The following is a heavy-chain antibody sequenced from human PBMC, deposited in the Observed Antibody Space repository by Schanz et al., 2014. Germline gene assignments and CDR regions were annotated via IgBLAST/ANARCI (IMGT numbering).Heavy chain of an antibody. CDR3: AKVVASGPTTGPFDP. CDR2: IWSDGSRT. Sequence: QVQLVESGGGVVQPGGSLRLSCAASGFTFSSYGMHWVRQAPGKGLEWVAFIWSDGSRTYHAESVKGRFTISRDNSRNTLYLQMDSLRDEDTALYYCAKVVASGPTTGPFDPWGQGTLVTVSS. CDR1: GFTFSSYG. D-gene: IGHD1-26*01. V-gene: IGHV3-30*02. J-gene: IGHJ5*02.